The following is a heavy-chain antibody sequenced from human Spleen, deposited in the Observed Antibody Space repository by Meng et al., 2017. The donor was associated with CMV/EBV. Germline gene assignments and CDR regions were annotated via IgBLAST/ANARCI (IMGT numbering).Heavy chain of an antibody. J-gene: IGHJ5*02. CDR1: GFTFSSYA. D-gene: IGHD3-16*01. CDR2: IRNDGTNT. CDR3: AKDRRPGLLGILVIVDQ. Sequence: SCKASGFTFSSYAMHWVRQAPGKGLEWLAIIRNDGTNTYYADSLKGRVTISRDNSRNTLSLEMTSLRPEDTAVYYCAKDRRPGLLGILVIVDQWGPGTLVTVSS. V-gene: IGHV3-30*02.